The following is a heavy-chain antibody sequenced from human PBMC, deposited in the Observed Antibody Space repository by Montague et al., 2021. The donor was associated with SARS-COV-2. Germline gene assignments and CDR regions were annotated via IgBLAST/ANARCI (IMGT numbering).Heavy chain of an antibody. D-gene: IGHD2-21*02. Sequence: SETLSLTCTVPGGFITSSYWSWIRQPPGKGLEWIGYIYHSGNTNYNPSLKSRVTISIDTSMNQFSLSLSSMTAADTAVYFCARDLVPPRTAIKTNVFGLDVWGQGTTVIVSS. V-gene: IGHV4-59*01. CDR1: GGFITSSY. J-gene: IGHJ6*02. CDR3: ARDLVPPRTAIKTNVFGLDV. CDR2: IYHSGNT.